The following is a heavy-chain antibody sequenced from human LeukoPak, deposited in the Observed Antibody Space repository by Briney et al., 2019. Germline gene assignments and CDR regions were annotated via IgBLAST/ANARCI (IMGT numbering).Heavy chain of an antibody. Sequence: SHTLTLTCTISGDSVSSNSADWNWIRQSPSRGLEWLGRTYYRSKWYNDYAVSVKSRITINPDTSRNQFSLQLNSVTPEDTAVYYCARDTYSGYDSLFGNYFYFAMDVWGQGTTVTVSS. J-gene: IGHJ6*02. D-gene: IGHD5-12*01. CDR2: TYYRSKWYN. CDR3: ARDTYSGYDSLFGNYFYFAMDV. V-gene: IGHV6-1*01. CDR1: GDSVSSNSAD.